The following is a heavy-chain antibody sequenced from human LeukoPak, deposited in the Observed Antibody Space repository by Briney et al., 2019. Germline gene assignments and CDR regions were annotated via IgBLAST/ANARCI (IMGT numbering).Heavy chain of an antibody. V-gene: IGHV4-38-2*02. CDR1: EYSITSGYS. J-gene: IGHJ2*01. CDR2: AYHSGGT. D-gene: IGHD4-11*01. CDR3: ARSDGTYTWYFDV. Sequence: SSETLSLTCTVSEYSITSGYSWGWIRQPPGKGLEWIGSAYHSGGTYYNPSLKSRVTISIDTSKNQFSLRLNSVTAADTAVYYCARSDGTYTWYFDVRGRGTLVTVSS.